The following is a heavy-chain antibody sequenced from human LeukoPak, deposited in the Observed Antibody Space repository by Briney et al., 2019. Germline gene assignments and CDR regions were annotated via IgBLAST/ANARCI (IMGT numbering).Heavy chain of an antibody. CDR1: NYSISTDYY. V-gene: IGHV4-38-2*02. CDR2: MYHSGST. CDR3: ARGMGDNLTRYYRDYFDY. D-gene: IGHD3-9*01. J-gene: IGHJ4*02. Sequence: SSETLSLTCSVSNYSISTDYYWGWIRQPPGKGLEWIGTMYHSGSTYYNPSLKSRVTISVDTSKNQFSLRLSSVTAADTALYYCARGMGDNLTRYYRDYFDYWGQGTLVTVSS.